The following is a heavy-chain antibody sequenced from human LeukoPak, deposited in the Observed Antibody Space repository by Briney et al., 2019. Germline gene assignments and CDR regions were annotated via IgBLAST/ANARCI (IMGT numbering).Heavy chain of an antibody. CDR1: GFTFDDYA. D-gene: IGHD2-15*01. CDR2: ISWNSGSI. Sequence: PGRSLRLSCAASGFTFDDYAMHWVRQAPGKGLEWVSGISWNSGSIGYADSVKGRFTISRDNAKNSLYLQMNSLRAEDMALYYCAKDSGGNPRGGFDYWGQGTLVTVSS. V-gene: IGHV3-9*03. J-gene: IGHJ4*02. CDR3: AKDSGGNPRGGFDY.